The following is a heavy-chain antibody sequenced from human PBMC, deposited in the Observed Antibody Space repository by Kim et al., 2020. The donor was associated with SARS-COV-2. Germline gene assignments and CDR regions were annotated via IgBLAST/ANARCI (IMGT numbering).Heavy chain of an antibody. CDR2: IKQDGSEK. D-gene: IGHD2-2*01. Sequence: GGSLRLSCAASGFTFSSYWMSWVRQAPGKGLEWVANIKQDGSEKYYVDSVKGRFTISRDNAKNSLYLQMNSLRAEDTAVYYCARVSSSTSPGDPGADYWGQGTLVTVSS. CDR3: ARVSSSTSPGDPGADY. J-gene: IGHJ4*02. CDR1: GFTFSSYW. V-gene: IGHV3-7*01.